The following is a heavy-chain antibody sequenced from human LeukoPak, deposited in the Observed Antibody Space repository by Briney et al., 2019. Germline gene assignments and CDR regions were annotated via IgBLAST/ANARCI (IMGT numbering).Heavy chain of an antibody. J-gene: IGHJ3*02. D-gene: IGHD3-22*01. CDR1: GFTFSSYA. V-gene: IGHV3-23*01. CDR3: AKDRPITIIVVVTGAFDI. CDR2: ISGSGGST. Sequence: GGSLRLSCAASGFTFSSYAMSWVRQAPGKGLEWVSAISGSGGSTYYADSVKGRFPISRDNSKNTLYLQMNSLRAEDTAVYYCAKDRPITIIVVVTGAFDIWGQGTMVTVSS.